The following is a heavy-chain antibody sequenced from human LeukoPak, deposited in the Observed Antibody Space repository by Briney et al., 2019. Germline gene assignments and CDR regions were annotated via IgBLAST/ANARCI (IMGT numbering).Heavy chain of an antibody. D-gene: IGHD3-3*01. J-gene: IGHJ6*03. V-gene: IGHV3-53*01. CDR3: ASESGYYLGYYYYMDV. CDR2: IYSGGST. Sequence: QTGGSLRLSCAASGFTVSSNYMSWVRQAPGTGLEWVSVIYSGGSTYYADSVKGRFTISRDNSKNTLYLQMNSLRAEDTAVYYCASESGYYLGYYYYMDVWGKGTTVTVSS. CDR1: GFTVSSNY.